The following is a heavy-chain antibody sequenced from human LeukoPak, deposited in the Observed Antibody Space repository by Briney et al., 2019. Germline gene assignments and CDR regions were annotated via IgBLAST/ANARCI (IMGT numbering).Heavy chain of an antibody. CDR2: INHSGST. V-gene: IGHV4-34*01. CDR1: GGSFSGYY. Sequence: PSETLSLTCAVYGGSFSGYYWSWIRQPPGKGLEWIGEINHSGSTNYNPSLKSRVTISVDTSKNQFSLKLSSVTAADTAVYYCARPAARFLEWLLYRNDAFDIWGQGTMVTVSS. J-gene: IGHJ3*02. CDR3: ARPAARFLEWLLYRNDAFDI. D-gene: IGHD3-3*01.